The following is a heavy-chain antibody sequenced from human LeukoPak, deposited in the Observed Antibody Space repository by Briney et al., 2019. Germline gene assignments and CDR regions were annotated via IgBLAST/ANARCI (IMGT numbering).Heavy chain of an antibody. D-gene: IGHD6-19*01. CDR2: INPSGGST. CDR3: ARGGSPRRDSSGWYDY. Sequence: ASVKVSCKASGYTFTSYYMHWVRQAPGQGLEWMGIINPSGGSTSYAQKFQGRVTMTRDMSTSTVYMELSSLRSEDTAVYYCARGGSPRRDSSGWYDYWGQGTLVTVSS. J-gene: IGHJ4*02. CDR1: GYTFTSYY. V-gene: IGHV1-46*01.